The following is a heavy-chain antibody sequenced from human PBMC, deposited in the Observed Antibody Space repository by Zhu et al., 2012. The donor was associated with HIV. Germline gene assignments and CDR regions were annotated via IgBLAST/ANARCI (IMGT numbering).Heavy chain of an antibody. CDR2: ISQSGDS. CDR1: DESFNGHY. CDR3: ARGGFGTPPRGLSSFDY. V-gene: IGHV4-34*01. Sequence: QVQLQQWGAGLLKPSETLSLTCAVYDESFNGHYWTWIRQPPGKGLEWIGEISQSGDSNYVPSLKSRVTLSVDTSKNQFSLKLNSVTAADTAVYYCARGGFGTPPRGLSSFDYWGQGTLVTVSS. D-gene: IGHD2-15*01. J-gene: IGHJ4*02.